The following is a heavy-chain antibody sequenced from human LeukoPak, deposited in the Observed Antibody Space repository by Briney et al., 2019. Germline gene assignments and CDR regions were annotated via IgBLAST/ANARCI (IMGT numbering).Heavy chain of an antibody. V-gene: IGHV3-23*01. CDR1: GFTFSSHG. CDR3: AELGITMIGGV. Sequence: GGTLRLSCAASGFTFSSHGMSWVRQAPGKGLEWVSAISGSGGSTYYADSVKGRFTISRDNSKNTLYLQMNSLRAEDTAVYYCAELGITMIGGVWGKGTTVTISS. D-gene: IGHD3-10*02. CDR2: ISGSGGST. J-gene: IGHJ6*04.